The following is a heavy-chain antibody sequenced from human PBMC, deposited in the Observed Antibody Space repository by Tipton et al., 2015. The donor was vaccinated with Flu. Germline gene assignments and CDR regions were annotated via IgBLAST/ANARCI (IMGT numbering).Heavy chain of an antibody. D-gene: IGHD3-3*01. J-gene: IGHJ6*03. V-gene: IGHV4-4*07. CDR3: ARAASPFWSGYYYYYYYMDV. CDR1: GGSISSYY. CDR2: IYTSGST. Sequence: TLSLTCTVSGGSISSYYWSWIRQPAGKGLEWIGRIYTSGSTNYNPSLRSRVIMSVDTSKNQFSLKLSSVTAADTAVYYCARAASPFWSGYYYYYYYMDVWGKGTTVTVSS.